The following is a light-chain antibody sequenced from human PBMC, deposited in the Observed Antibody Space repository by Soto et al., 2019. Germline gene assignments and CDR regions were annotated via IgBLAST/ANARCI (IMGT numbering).Light chain of an antibody. CDR2: DVS. CDR3: SSYTSSSTYV. CDR1: SSDVGSYNR. J-gene: IGLJ1*01. Sequence: LAQPASVSGSPGQSITISCTGTSSDVGSYNRVSWYQQPPGTAPKVMIYDVSNRPSGVPDRFSGSKSGNTASLTISGLQAEDESDYYCSSYTSSSTYVFGTGTKVTVL. V-gene: IGLV2-18*02.